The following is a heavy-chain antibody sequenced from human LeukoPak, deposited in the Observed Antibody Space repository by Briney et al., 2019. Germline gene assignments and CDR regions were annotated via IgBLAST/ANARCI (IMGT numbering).Heavy chain of an antibody. CDR3: ARGIGDGYNDGRYYYYYMDV. CDR1: GYSISSGYY. D-gene: IGHD5-24*01. V-gene: IGHV4-61*01. CDR2: IYYSGST. Sequence: SETLSLTCTVSGYSISSGYYWGWIRQPPGKGLEWIGYIYYSGSTNYNPSLKSRVTISVDTSKNQFSLKLSSVTAADTAVYYCARGIGDGYNDGRYYYYYMDVWGKGTTVTISS. J-gene: IGHJ6*03.